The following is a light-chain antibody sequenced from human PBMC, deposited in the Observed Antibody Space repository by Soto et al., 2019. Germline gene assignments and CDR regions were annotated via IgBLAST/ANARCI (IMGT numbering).Light chain of an antibody. CDR3: AAWDDSLNGHVV. CDR2: TNN. V-gene: IGLV1-44*01. J-gene: IGLJ2*01. Sequence: QTVVTQPPSASGTPGQRVTISCSGSSSNIGSNTVNWYQQLPGMAPKLLIYTNNQRPSGVPDRFSGSKSGTSASLAISGLQSEDEADYYCAAWDDSLNGHVVFGGGTKVTVL. CDR1: SSNIGSNT.